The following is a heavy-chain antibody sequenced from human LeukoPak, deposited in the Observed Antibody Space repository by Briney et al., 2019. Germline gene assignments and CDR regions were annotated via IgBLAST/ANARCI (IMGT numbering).Heavy chain of an antibody. Sequence: PVKVSCKASGGTSSSYVLSWVRQAPGQGLEWMGKIIPIFGTANYAQKCQGRGTITTDESTNTADMELISLRCDDTAVDNCARESGYYDSSGYLDYWGQGTLVTVSS. J-gene: IGHJ4*02. V-gene: IGHV1-69*05. D-gene: IGHD3-22*01. CDR1: GGTSSSYV. CDR2: IIPIFGTA. CDR3: ARESGYYDSSGYLDY.